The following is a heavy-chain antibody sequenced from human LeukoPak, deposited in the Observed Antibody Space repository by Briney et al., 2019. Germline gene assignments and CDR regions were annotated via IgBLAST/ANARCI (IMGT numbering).Heavy chain of an antibody. CDR3: AREQHAMVRGIFISY. CDR1: GGSISSYY. Sequence: SETLSLTCTVSGGSISSYYWTWIRQSPSRGLEWLGRTYYRFKWNNDYAVSVKSRITINPDTSKNQFSLQLASVTPEDTALYYCAREQHAMVRGIFISYWGQGTLVTVSS. V-gene: IGHV6-1*01. J-gene: IGHJ4*02. D-gene: IGHD3-10*01. CDR2: TYYRFKWNN.